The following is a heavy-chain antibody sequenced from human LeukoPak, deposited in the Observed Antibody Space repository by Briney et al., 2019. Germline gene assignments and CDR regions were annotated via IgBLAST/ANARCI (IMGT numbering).Heavy chain of an antibody. CDR3: ARDYAFDI. V-gene: IGHV4-59*01. Sequence: SETLSLTCTVSGDSISSYYWSWVRQPPGKGLEWIGCIYYSGNTNYNPSLKSRVTISIDTSKNQFSLKLSSVAAADTAVYYCARDYAFDIWGQGTMVTVSS. CDR1: GDSISSYY. CDR2: IYYSGNT. J-gene: IGHJ3*02.